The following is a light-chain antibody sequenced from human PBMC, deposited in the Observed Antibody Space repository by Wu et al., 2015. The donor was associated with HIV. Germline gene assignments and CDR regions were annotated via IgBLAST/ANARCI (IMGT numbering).Light chain of an antibody. CDR1: QSVNWY. CDR2: DSA. V-gene: IGKV3-11*01. CDR3: QQRSSWPWT. J-gene: IGKJ1*01. Sequence: DILLTQSPATLSLSPGERATLSCRASQSVNWYLAWFQQKPGQVPRLLIYDSANRATGIPGRFSGSGSGTDFTLTINSLEPEDFAVYYCQQRSSWPWTFGQGTEGGN.